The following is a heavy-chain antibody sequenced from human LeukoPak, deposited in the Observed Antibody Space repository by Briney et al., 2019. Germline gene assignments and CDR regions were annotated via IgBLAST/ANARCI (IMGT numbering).Heavy chain of an antibody. CDR2: IYPGDSDT. J-gene: IGHJ3*02. V-gene: IGHV5-51*01. CDR1: GYSFTSYW. D-gene: IGHD3-22*01. Sequence: GESLKISCKGAGYSFTSYWIGWVRQMPGKGLERMGIIYPGDSDTRYSPSFQGQVTISADKSISTAYLQWSSLKASDTAMYYCARSGGYYYDSSGEDAFDIWGQGTMVTVSS. CDR3: ARSGGYYYDSSGEDAFDI.